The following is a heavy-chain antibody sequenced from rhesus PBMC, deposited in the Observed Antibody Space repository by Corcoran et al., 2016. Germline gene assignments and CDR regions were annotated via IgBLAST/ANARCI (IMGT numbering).Heavy chain of an antibody. CDR3: ASPFERGRFEV. J-gene: IGHJ5-1*01. V-gene: IGHV4S9*01. CDR2: IYANSGT. Sequence: QVRLQESGPGLVKSSETLSLTCAVSGGSMSESSFWTWIRPPPGTGLEWIGNIYANSGTSYNPSLKSRVTSSKDTSNNQFFLKITSVTAADTAVYYCASPFERGRFEVWGAGVLVTVSS. CDR1: GGSMSESSF. D-gene: IGHD3-34*01.